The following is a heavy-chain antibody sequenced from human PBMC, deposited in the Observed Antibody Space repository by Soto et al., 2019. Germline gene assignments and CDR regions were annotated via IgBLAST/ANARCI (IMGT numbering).Heavy chain of an antibody. V-gene: IGHV4-39*01. CDR2: IYYSGST. CDR3: ARPYCSGGSCYRNVNWFDP. Sequence: LSLTCTVSGGSISSSSYYWGWIRQPPGKGLEWIGSIYYSGSTYYNPSLKSRVTISVDTSKNQFSLKLSSVTAADTAVYYCARPYCSGGSCYRNVNWFDPWGQGTLVTVSS. CDR1: GGSISSSSYY. D-gene: IGHD2-15*01. J-gene: IGHJ5*02.